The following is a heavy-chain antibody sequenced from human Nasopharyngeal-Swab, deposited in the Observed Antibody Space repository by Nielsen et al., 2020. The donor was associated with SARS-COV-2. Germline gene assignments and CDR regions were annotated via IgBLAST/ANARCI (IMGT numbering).Heavy chain of an antibody. D-gene: IGHD3-22*01. CDR2: ISSSTI. J-gene: IGHJ4*02. CDR3: ARDLSYYDSSGYPGDY. V-gene: IGHV3-48*01. Sequence: VRQAPGKGLEWVSYISSSTIYYADSVKGRFTISRDNAKNSLYLQMNSLRAEDTAVYYCARDLSYYDSSGYPGDYWGQGTLVTVSS.